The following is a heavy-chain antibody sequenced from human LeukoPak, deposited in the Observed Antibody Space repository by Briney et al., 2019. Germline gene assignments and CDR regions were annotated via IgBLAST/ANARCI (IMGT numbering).Heavy chain of an antibody. J-gene: IGHJ6*02. CDR3: AKVCAAAGRGGYYYYYGMDV. D-gene: IGHD6-13*01. CDR1: GFTFSSYA. CDR2: ISGSGGST. Sequence: GGSLRLSCAASGFTFSSYAMSWVRQAPGKGLEWVSAISGSGGSTYYAASVKGRFTISRDNSKTTLYLQMNSLRAEDTAVYYCAKVCAAAGRGGYYYYYGMDVWGQGTTVTVSS. V-gene: IGHV3-23*01.